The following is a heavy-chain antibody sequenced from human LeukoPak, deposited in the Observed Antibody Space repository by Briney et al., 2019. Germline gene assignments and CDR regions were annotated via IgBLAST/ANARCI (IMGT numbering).Heavy chain of an antibody. J-gene: IGHJ4*02. CDR2: INSDGSST. CDR1: VFTFSSYW. V-gene: IGHV3-74*01. CDR3: TIAAAGPDFDY. Sequence: PGGSLRLSCAASVFTFSSYWMHWVRQAPGKGLVWVSRINSDGSSTSYADSVKGRFTISRDNAKNTLYLQMNSLRAEDTAVYYCTIAAAGPDFDYWGQGTLVTVSS. D-gene: IGHD6-13*01.